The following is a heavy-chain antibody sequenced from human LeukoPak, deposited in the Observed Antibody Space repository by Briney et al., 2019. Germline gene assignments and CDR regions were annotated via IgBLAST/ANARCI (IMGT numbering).Heavy chain of an antibody. J-gene: IGHJ3*02. Sequence: ASVKLSCKASGYTFTSYAMNWVRQAPGQGLEWMGGIIPIFGTANYAQKFQGRVTITTDESTSTAYMELSSLRSEDTAVYYCARDFGNDSSGLDAFDIWGQGTMVTVSS. CDR3: ARDFGNDSSGLDAFDI. CDR1: GYTFTSYA. CDR2: IIPIFGTA. V-gene: IGHV1-69*05. D-gene: IGHD3-22*01.